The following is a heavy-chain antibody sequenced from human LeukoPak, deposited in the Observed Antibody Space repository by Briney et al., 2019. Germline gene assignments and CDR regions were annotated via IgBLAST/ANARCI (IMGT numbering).Heavy chain of an antibody. V-gene: IGHV4-39*01. CDR3: ARGAEILYGSGSNAFDI. Sequence: PSETLSLTCTVSGGSISSSSYYWGWIRQPPGKGLEWIGSIYYSGSTYYNPSLKSRVTISVDTSKNQFSLKLSSVTAADTAVYYCARGAEILYGSGSNAFDIWGQGTMVTVSS. D-gene: IGHD3-10*01. CDR2: IYYSGST. J-gene: IGHJ3*02. CDR1: GGSISSSSYY.